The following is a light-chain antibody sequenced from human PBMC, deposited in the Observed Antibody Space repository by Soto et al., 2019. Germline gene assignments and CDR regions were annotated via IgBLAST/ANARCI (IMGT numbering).Light chain of an antibody. CDR1: QGISSY. Sequence: DIQLTQSPSFLSASVGDRVTITCRASQGISSYLAWYQQKPGKAPKLLIYAASPLQSGVPSRFSGCGSGTEFTLTISSLQPEDFATYYCQQLNIYPYTFGQGTKLEIK. V-gene: IGKV1-9*01. J-gene: IGKJ2*01. CDR2: AAS. CDR3: QQLNIYPYT.